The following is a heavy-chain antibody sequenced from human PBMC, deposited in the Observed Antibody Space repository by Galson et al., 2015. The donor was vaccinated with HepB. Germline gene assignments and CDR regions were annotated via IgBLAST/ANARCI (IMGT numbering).Heavy chain of an antibody. CDR3: TRDSFYFDYRGGPDY. CDR1: GFTFSNYG. Sequence: SLRLSCAASGFTFSNYGMHWVRQAPGKGLEWVAVIWCDGTNKYYADSVKGRFTISRDNSQNTLYLQMSSLRPGDTAVYYCTRDSFYFDYRGGPDYWGRGTLVTVSS. V-gene: IGHV3-33*01. J-gene: IGHJ4*02. CDR2: IWCDGTNK. D-gene: IGHD2-15*01.